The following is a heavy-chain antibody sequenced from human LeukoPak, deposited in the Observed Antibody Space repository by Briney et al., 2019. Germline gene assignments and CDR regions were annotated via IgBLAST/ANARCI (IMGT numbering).Heavy chain of an antibody. Sequence: GGSLTLSCAASGFIFSHYGMHWVRQAPGKGLEWVAVIWSDATNRFYGASVKGRFTISRDNSQDTVFLQMNSLRAEDTAVYYCAKIETATGSVDWGQGTLVTVSS. V-gene: IGHV3-33*06. D-gene: IGHD6-13*01. CDR1: GFIFSHYG. CDR3: AKIETATGSVD. J-gene: IGHJ4*02. CDR2: IWSDATNR.